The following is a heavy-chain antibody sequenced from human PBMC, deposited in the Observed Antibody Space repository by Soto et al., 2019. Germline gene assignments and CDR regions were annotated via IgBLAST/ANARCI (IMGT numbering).Heavy chain of an antibody. J-gene: IGHJ3*01. CDR3: ARYDAFKAFDL. CDR1: GFTFNSYS. CDR2: ISSGSVYI. Sequence: VGSLRLSCAASGFTFNSYSVNWVRQAPGKGLEWVASISSGSVYIDFADSVRGRFTISRDDVTNSVSLQMDSLRVEDTGIYYCARYDAFKAFDLWGQGTMVTVSS. V-gene: IGHV3-21*06. D-gene: IGHD1-1*01.